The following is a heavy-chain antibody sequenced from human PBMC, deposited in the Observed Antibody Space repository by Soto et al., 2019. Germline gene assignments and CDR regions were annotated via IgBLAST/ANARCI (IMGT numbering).Heavy chain of an antibody. V-gene: IGHV4-61*01. D-gene: IGHD4-17*01. CDR2: IYYRGST. J-gene: IGHJ4*02. Sequence: QVQLQESGPGLVKPSETLSLTCTVSGDSVSSGTYYWSWIRQPPGQGLEWIGYIYYRGSTNYNPSLKSRITISVDTSKNQFSLKLRSVTAADTAVYYCARGLDYVGFDYWGQGTLVAVSS. CDR1: GDSVSSGTYY. CDR3: ARGLDYVGFDY.